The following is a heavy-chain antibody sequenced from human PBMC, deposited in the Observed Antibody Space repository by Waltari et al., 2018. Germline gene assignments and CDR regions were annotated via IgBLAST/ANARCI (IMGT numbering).Heavy chain of an antibody. CDR3: AKDPKLEWFGELFH. D-gene: IGHD3-10*01. CDR1: GFTFSSYG. J-gene: IGHJ4*02. Sequence: QVQLVESGGGVVQPGRSLRLSCAASGFTFSSYGMLWVRQAPGKGLEWVAVISYDGSNKYYADSVKGRFTISRDNSKNTLYLQMNSLRAEDTAVYYCAKDPKLEWFGELFHWGQGTLVTVSS. CDR2: ISYDGSNK. V-gene: IGHV3-30*18.